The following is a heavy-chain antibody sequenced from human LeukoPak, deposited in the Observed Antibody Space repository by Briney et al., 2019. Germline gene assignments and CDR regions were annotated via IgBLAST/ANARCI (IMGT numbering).Heavy chain of an antibody. D-gene: IGHD5-12*01. CDR2: IIPIFGTA. V-gene: IGHV1-69*06. CDR3: ARDRYGYSGYDQGSGFDY. Sequence: SVKVSCKASGGTFSSYAISWVRQAPGQGLEWMGGIIPIFGTANYAQKFQGRVTITADKSTSTAYMELSSLRSEDTAVYYCARDRYGYSGYDQGSGFDYWGQGTLVTVSS. CDR1: GGTFSSYA. J-gene: IGHJ4*02.